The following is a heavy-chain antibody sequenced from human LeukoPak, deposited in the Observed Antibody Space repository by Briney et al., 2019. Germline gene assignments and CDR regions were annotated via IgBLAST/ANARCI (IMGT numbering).Heavy chain of an antibody. Sequence: SETLSLTCTVSGGSISSGSYYWSWIRQPAGKGLEWIGRIYTSGSTNYNPSLKSRVTISVDTSKNQFSLKLSSVTAADTAVYYCARVAMVRGKGNWFDPWGQGTLVTVSS. CDR2: IYTSGST. D-gene: IGHD3-10*01. J-gene: IGHJ5*02. V-gene: IGHV4-61*02. CDR1: GGSISSGSYY. CDR3: ARVAMVRGKGNWFDP.